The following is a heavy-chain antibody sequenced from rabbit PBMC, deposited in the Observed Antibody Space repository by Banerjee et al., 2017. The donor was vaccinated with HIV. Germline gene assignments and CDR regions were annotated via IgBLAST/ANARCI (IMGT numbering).Heavy chain of an antibody. Sequence: QSLEESGGDLVKPGASLTLTCTASGFDFNTNAMCWVRQAPGQGLEWIGCINAGSGTNTWHATWVNGRFTISKASSTTVTLQMTSLIAADTATYFCARGQIYAGSHDYIFPYYFNLWGPGTLVTVS. CDR3: ARGQIYAGSHDYIFPYYFNL. CDR2: INAGSGTNT. D-gene: IGHD4-2*01. CDR1: GFDFNTNA. J-gene: IGHJ4*01. V-gene: IGHV1S40*01.